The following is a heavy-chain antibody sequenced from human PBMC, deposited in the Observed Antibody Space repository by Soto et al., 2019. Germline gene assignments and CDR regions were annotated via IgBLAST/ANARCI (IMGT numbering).Heavy chain of an antibody. CDR2: INSDGSRT. CDR1: GFTFYSHW. CDR3: GMGGVLNWIDR. Sequence: EVQLGESGGGLVHPGGSLRLSCAASGFTFYSHWMHWVRQVPGKELVWVSGINSDGSRTIYADSVKGRFTISRDNAKNTLDLKINSLRDDDTAVYYCGMGGVLNWIDRWGQGTLVTVSS. D-gene: IGHD3-16*01. J-gene: IGHJ5*02. V-gene: IGHV3-74*01.